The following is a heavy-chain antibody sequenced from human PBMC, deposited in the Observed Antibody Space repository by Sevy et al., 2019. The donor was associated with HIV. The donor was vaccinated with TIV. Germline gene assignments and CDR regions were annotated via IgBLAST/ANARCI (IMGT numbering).Heavy chain of an antibody. CDR3: VRDLVIPATTDYFYYGMDV. CDR2: ISSSSTYI. V-gene: IGHV3-21*01. J-gene: IGHJ6*02. Sequence: GGSLRLSCAASGFTIRTYNMNWVRQAPGKGLEWVSSISSSSTYIYYADSVKGRFTISRDNAKNSLYLQMGSLRAEDTAVYYCVRDLVIPATTDYFYYGMDVWGQGTTVTVSS. CDR1: GFTIRTYN. D-gene: IGHD2-15*01.